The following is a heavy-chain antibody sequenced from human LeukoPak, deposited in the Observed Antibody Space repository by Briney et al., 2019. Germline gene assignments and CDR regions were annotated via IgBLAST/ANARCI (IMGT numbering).Heavy chain of an antibody. D-gene: IGHD2-21*01. CDR1: GYTCTYYY. CDR3: ARRSGGDSRYFDN. J-gene: IGHJ4*02. Sequence: ASVKVSCKASGYTCTYYYMHWVRQAPGQGLEWMGIINPSGGSPTYAQKFQGRVTMTSDTSTRTVYMELSSLRSEDTAVYYCARRSGGDSRYFDNWGQGTLVTVSS. V-gene: IGHV1-46*01. CDR2: INPSGGSP.